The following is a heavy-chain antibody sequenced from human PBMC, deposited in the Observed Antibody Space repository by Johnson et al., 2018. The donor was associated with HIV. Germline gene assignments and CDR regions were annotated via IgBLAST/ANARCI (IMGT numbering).Heavy chain of an antibody. Sequence: MQLVESGGGLVQPGGSLRLSCVATAFTVSSNYMSWVRQAPGKGLEWVSVIYSGGSTYYADSVKGRFTISRDNSKNTLYLQMNRLRAEDTAVYYCARGVYSSSWYGAFDIWGQGTMVTVSS. CDR3: ARGVYSSSWYGAFDI. V-gene: IGHV3-66*01. CDR2: IYSGGST. CDR1: AFTVSSNY. J-gene: IGHJ3*02. D-gene: IGHD6-13*01.